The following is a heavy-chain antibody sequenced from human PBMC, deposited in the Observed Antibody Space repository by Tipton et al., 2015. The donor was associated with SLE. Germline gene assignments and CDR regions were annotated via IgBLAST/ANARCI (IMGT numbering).Heavy chain of an antibody. D-gene: IGHD3-22*01. V-gene: IGHV4-39*07. CDR2: IYYSGST. Sequence: TLSLTCTVSGGSISSSSYYWGWIRQPPGKGLEWIGGIYYSGSTYYNPSLKSRVTISVDTSKNQFSLKLSSVTAADTAVYYCARENYYDSSGFDAFDIWGQGTMVTVSS. CDR3: ARENYYDSSGFDAFDI. J-gene: IGHJ3*02. CDR1: GGSISSSSYY.